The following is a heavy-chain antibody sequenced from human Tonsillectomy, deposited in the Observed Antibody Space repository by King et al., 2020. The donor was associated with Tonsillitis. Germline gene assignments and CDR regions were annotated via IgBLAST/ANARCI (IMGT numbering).Heavy chain of an antibody. V-gene: IGHV1-2*02. Sequence: QLVQSGAEVKKPGASVKVSCKASGYTFSEYYMHWVRQAPGQGLEWMGWINPNTSGTNSAQKFQGRVSMTRDTSISTAYMELSGLRSDDTSVYYCARALLTKNMPARRVWFDPWGQGTLVTVSS. D-gene: IGHD6-6*01. CDR2: INPNTSGT. CDR3: ARALLTKNMPARRVWFDP. J-gene: IGHJ5*02. CDR1: GYTFSEYY.